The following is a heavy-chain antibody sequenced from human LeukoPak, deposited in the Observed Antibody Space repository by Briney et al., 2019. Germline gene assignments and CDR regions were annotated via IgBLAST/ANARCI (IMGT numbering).Heavy chain of an antibody. CDR3: ARERFCSGGSCYRRSNWFDP. J-gene: IGHJ5*02. CDR2: IYHSGST. Sequence: SETLSLTCAVYGGSFSGYYWSWIRQPPGKGLEWIGEIYHSGSTNYNPSLKSRVTISVDTSKKQFSLKLSSVTAADTAVYYCARERFCSGGSCYRRSNWFDPWGQGTLVTVSS. CDR1: GGSFSGYY. V-gene: IGHV4-34*01. D-gene: IGHD2-15*01.